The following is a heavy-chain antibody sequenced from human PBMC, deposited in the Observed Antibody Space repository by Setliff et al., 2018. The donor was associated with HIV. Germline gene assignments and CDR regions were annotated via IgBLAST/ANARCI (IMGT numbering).Heavy chain of an antibody. J-gene: IGHJ5*02. V-gene: IGHV1-18*01. CDR1: GYSFTSYG. Sequence: EASVKVSCKASGYSFTSYGVSWVRQAPGQGLEWMGWISAYNVNTNYAQKLQGRVTMTTDTSTSTAYMELSSLRSEDTAVYYCARDFGGYCSSMSCPGLFDPWGQGTLVTISS. D-gene: IGHD2-2*01. CDR2: ISAYNVNT. CDR3: ARDFGGYCSSMSCPGLFDP.